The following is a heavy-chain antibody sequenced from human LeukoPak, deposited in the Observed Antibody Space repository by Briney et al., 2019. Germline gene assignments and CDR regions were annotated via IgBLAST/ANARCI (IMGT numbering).Heavy chain of an antibody. CDR2: ISSSSSTI. Sequence: GGSLRLSCAASGFTFSSYSMNWVRQAPGKGLEWVSNISSSSSTIYYADSVKGRFTISRDNAKNSLYLQMNSLRAEDTAVYYCARGRLGWYYYYYMDVWGKGTTVTVSS. CDR3: ARGRLGWYYYYYMDV. CDR1: GFTFSSYS. V-gene: IGHV3-48*01. J-gene: IGHJ6*03. D-gene: IGHD7-27*01.